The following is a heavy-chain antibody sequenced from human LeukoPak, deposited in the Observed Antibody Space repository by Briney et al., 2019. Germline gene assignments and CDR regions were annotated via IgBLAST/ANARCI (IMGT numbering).Heavy chain of an antibody. CDR2: ISHDGGAK. V-gene: IGHV3-30*03. CDR3: ARDWGSSGWYNWFDP. D-gene: IGHD3-16*01. J-gene: IGHJ5*02. CDR1: GFSIGNHG. Sequence: GGSLRLSCEVSGFSIGNHGMHWVRQAPDKGLEWVAMISHDGGAKYYGDSVKGRLTISRDNSENTFYLQMNGLRVGDTAVYYRARDWGSSGWYNWFDPWGQGTLVTVSS.